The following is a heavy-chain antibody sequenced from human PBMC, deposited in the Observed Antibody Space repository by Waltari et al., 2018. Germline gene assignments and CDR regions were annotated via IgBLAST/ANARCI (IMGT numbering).Heavy chain of an antibody. CDR2: IYYRGRT. V-gene: IGHV4-39*07. Sequence: QLQLQESGPGLVKPSETLSLTCTVSGDSISRSDYYWGWVRQPPGKGLEWIGNIYYRGRTCHNPCLRSRVSMSVDTSKNQFSRKLTSVTAADTAVYFCARVVREVITAASYFELWGQGSLVTVSS. CDR1: GDSISRSDYY. J-gene: IGHJ4*02. CDR3: ARVVREVITAASYFEL. D-gene: IGHD2-15*01.